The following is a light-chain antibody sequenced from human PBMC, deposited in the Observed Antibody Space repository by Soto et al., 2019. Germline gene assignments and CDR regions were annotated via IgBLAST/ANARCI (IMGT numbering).Light chain of an antibody. CDR1: SSNIGKNY. CDR2: DTY. V-gene: IGLV1-51*01. CDR3: GTWDSSLSGAV. Sequence: QSVLTQPPSVSAAPGQKVTISCSGSSSNIGKNYVSWYQQVPGTAPKLLIYDTYKRSSGIPDRFSGSKSGTSATLGITGLQTGDEADYYCGTWDSSLSGAVFGGGTQLTVL. J-gene: IGLJ2*01.